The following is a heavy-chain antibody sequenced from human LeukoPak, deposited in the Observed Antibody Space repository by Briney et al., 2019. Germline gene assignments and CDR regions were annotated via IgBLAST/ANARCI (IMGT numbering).Heavy chain of an antibody. CDR1: GFTFSSYE. CDR3: AELGITMIGGV. CDR2: ISSSGSTI. J-gene: IGHJ6*04. V-gene: IGHV3-48*03. Sequence: GGSLRLSCAASGFTFSSYEMNWVRQAPGKGRERVSYISSSGSTIYYADSVKGRFTISRDNAKNSLYLQMNSLRAEDTAVYYCAELGITMIGGVWGKGPTVTISS. D-gene: IGHD3-10*02.